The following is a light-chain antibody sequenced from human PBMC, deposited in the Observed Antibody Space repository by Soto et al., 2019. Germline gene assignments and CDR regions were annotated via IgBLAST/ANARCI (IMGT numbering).Light chain of an antibody. CDR3: QHYGGMWT. Sequence: DIQITQSPSTLSSSVLERFTITCRASQIITNRLAWYQQKPGKAPKVLIYDASNLESGVPSRFSGSRSGTEFILTISSLQPDDFATYYCQHYGGMWTFGQGTKVDNK. CDR1: QIITNR. J-gene: IGKJ1*01. V-gene: IGKV1-5*01. CDR2: DAS.